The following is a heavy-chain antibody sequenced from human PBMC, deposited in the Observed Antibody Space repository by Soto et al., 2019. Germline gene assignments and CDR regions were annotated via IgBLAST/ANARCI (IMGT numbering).Heavy chain of an antibody. D-gene: IGHD6-13*01. Sequence: VAVIWYDGSNTYYADSVKGRFIISRDNSKNTLYLQMNSLRADDTAVYYCARGYSSSRDLGYWGQGTLVTVSS. CDR3: ARGYSSSRDLGY. CDR2: IWYDGSNT. J-gene: IGHJ4*02. V-gene: IGHV3-33*01.